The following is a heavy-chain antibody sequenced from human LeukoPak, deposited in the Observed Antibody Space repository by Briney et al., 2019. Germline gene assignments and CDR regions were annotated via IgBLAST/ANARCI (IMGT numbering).Heavy chain of an antibody. CDR2: IYSGGST. CDR1: GFTVSSNY. CDR3: ARVTVTTYFDY. D-gene: IGHD4-17*01. V-gene: IGHV3-53*01. Sequence: PGGSLRLPCAASGFTVSSNYMSWVRQAPGKGLEWVSVIYSGGSTYYSDSVKSRFTISRDNSKNTLYLQMNSLRAEDTAVYYCARVTVTTYFDYWGQGTLVTVSS. J-gene: IGHJ4*02.